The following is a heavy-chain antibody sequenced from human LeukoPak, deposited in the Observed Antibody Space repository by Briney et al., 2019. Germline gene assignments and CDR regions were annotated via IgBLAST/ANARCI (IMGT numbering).Heavy chain of an antibody. J-gene: IGHJ2*01. CDR1: GFTFIEFG. CDR3: ARELVSSGTGYFDL. Sequence: GGSLRLSCAASGFTFIEFGMTWVRQAPGKGLQWVSGITGSTTWTYYAASVKGRFTVSIDNSQNTLHLQMNSLRADDTAVYYCARELVSSGTGYFDLWGRGTLVTVSS. CDR2: ITGSTTWT. D-gene: IGHD3-10*02. V-gene: IGHV3-23*01.